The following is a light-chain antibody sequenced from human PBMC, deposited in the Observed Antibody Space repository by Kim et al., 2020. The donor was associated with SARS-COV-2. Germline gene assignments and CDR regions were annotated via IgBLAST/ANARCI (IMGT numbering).Light chain of an antibody. CDR2: DAS. CDR1: QDISNY. Sequence: DIQMTQSPSSLSASVGDRVTITCQASQDISNYLNWYQQKPGKAPKLLIYDASNLETGVPSRFSGSGSGTDFTFTISSLQPEDIATYYCQQYDNLLLTFFQGTRLAIK. CDR3: QQYDNLLLT. V-gene: IGKV1-33*01. J-gene: IGKJ5*01.